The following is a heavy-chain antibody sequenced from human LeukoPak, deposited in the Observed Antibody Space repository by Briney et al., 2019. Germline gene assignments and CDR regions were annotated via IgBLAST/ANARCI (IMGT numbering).Heavy chain of an antibody. CDR2: ISGSGGST. V-gene: IGHV3-23*01. Sequence: PGGSLRLSCAASGFTFSSYAMNWVRQAPGKGLEWVSGISGSGGSTYYSDSVKGRFTISRDNPKNTLYLQMNSLRAEDTAVYYCAKETGHAGDYSVDYWGQGTLVAVSS. CDR3: AKETGHAGDYSVDY. CDR1: GFTFSSYA. D-gene: IGHD4-17*01. J-gene: IGHJ4*02.